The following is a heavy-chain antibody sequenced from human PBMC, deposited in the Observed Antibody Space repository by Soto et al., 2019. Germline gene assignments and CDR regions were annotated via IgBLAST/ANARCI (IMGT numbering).Heavy chain of an antibody. J-gene: IGHJ6*02. CDR1: GGTFSSYA. Sequence: SVKVSCKASGGTFSSYAISWVRQAPGQWLEWMGGIIPIFGTANYAQKFQGRVTITADESTSTAYMELSSLRSEDTAVYYCAIPGYCSSTSCHIRMDVWGQGTTVTVSS. D-gene: IGHD2-2*01. CDR3: AIPGYCSSTSCHIRMDV. V-gene: IGHV1-69*13. CDR2: IIPIFGTA.